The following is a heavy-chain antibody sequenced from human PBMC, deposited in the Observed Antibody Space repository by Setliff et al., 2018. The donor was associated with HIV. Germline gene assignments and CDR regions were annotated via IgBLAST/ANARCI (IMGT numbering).Heavy chain of an antibody. J-gene: IGHJ4*02. D-gene: IGHD6-19*01. V-gene: IGHV1-46*01. CDR3: ATELFIVVAGHTPTFDY. Sequence: ASVKVSSKASGYTFADYYMHWVRQAPGGGLEWMGIINPRGGNTTYAQMFQGRVTMTRDTSTSVVYLDLSSLRSEDTAVYYCATELFIVVAGHTPTFDYWGQGTLVTVSS. CDR1: GYTFADYY. CDR2: INPRGGNT.